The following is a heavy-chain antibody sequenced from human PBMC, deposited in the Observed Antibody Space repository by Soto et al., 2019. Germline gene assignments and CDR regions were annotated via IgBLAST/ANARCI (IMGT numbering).Heavy chain of an antibody. D-gene: IGHD3-22*01. J-gene: IGHJ4*02. Sequence: PSETLSLTCAVSGCSISISNWCSGVRQPPGKGLEWIGEIYHSGSTNYNPSLKSRVTISVDKSKNQFSLKLSSVTAADTAVYYCARDSSGQINPLGYWGQGTLVTVSS. CDR1: GCSISISNW. V-gene: IGHV4-4*02. CDR3: ARDSSGQINPLGY. CDR2: IYHSGST.